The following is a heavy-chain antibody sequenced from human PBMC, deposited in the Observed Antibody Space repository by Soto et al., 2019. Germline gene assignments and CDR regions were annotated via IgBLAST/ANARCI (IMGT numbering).Heavy chain of an antibody. D-gene: IGHD2-15*01. J-gene: IGHJ6*02. CDR3: ARVRCSGGSCYSYYYYGMDV. CDR2: IYYSGST. Sequence: SEALSLTCTDSGGSISSGDYYWSWIRRPPGKGLEWIGYIYYSGSTYYNPSLKSRVTISVDTSKNQFSLKLSSVTAADTAVYYCARVRCSGGSCYSYYYYGMDVWGQGTTVTVSS. CDR1: GGSISSGDYY. V-gene: IGHV4-30-4*01.